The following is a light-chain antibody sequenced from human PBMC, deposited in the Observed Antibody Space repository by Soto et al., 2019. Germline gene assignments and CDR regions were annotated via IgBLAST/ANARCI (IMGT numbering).Light chain of an antibody. CDR2: DAS. CDR1: RSVSSY. J-gene: IGKJ2*01. CDR3: QQRSNWPPYT. Sequence: EIVLTQSPATLSLSPGEIATLSCRASRSVSSYLAWYQQKPGQAPRLLIYDASNRATGTPARFSGSGSGTDFTLTISSLEPEDFAVYYCQQRSNWPPYTFGQGTKLEIK. V-gene: IGKV3-11*01.